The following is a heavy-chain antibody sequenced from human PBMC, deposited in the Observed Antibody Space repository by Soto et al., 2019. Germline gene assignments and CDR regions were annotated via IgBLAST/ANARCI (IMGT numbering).Heavy chain of an antibody. D-gene: IGHD3-9*01. V-gene: IGHV1-18*01. CDR1: GYTFTSYG. CDR2: ISAYNGNT. J-gene: IGHJ5*02. CDR3: AKYYDILTGYFAWSNWFDP. Sequence: ASVKVSCKASGYTFTSYGISWVRQAPGQGLEWMGWISAYNGNTNYAQKLQGRVTMTTDTSTSTAYMELRSLRSDDTAVYYCAKYYDILTGYFAWSNWFDPWGQGTLVTVSS.